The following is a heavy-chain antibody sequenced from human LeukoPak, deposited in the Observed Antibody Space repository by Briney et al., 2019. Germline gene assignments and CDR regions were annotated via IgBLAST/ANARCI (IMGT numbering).Heavy chain of an antibody. CDR3: ARPYSSGWYGDFDY. CDR2: ISYDGSNK. D-gene: IGHD6-19*01. J-gene: IGHJ4*02. V-gene: IGHV3-30-3*01. Sequence: GGSLRLASAAYGFTFSSYAMHWVRQAPGKGLEWVAVISYDGSNKYYADSVKGRFTISRDNSKNTLYVQMNSLRAEDTGLYYCARPYSSGWYGDFDYWGQGTLVTVSS. CDR1: GFTFSSYA.